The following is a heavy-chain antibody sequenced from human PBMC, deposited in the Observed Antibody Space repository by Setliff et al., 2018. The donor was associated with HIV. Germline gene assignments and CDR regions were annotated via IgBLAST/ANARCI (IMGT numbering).Heavy chain of an antibody. V-gene: IGHV4-39*07. CDR3: ARFRVTMIVVDCYFDY. CDR2: IYYSGST. Sequence: SETLSLTCTVSGGSISSSSYYWGWIRQPPGKGLEWIGSIYYSGSTYYNPSLKSRVTISVDTSKNQFSLKLSSVTAADTAVYYCARFRVTMIVVDCYFDYWGQGTLVTVPQ. J-gene: IGHJ4*02. D-gene: IGHD3-22*01. CDR1: GGSISSSSYY.